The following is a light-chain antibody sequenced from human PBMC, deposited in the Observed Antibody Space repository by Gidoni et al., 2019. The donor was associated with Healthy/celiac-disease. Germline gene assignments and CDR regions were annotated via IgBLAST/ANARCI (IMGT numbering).Light chain of an antibody. CDR2: GAS. CDR1: QSVSSSY. Sequence: IVLTQSPGTLSLSPGERATLSCRARQSVSSSYLAWYQQKPGQAPRLLIYGASSRATGIPDRFSGSRSGTDFTLPISRLEAEDCAVYDCQQYGSSPMYTFGQGTKLESK. J-gene: IGKJ2*01. CDR3: QQYGSSPMYT. V-gene: IGKV3-20*01.